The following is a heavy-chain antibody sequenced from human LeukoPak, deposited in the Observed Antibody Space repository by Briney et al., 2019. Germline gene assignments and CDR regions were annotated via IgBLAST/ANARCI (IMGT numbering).Heavy chain of an antibody. CDR1: GYTFTDYY. V-gene: IGHV1-2*02. D-gene: IGHD6-13*01. Sequence: ASVKVSCKASGYTFTDYYMHWVRQAPGQGLEWTGWINPNSGGTNYAQKFQGRVTMTRDTSISTAYMELSRLRSDDTAVFYCAREEVIAAAGPTLDYWGQGALVTVSS. J-gene: IGHJ4*02. CDR3: AREEVIAAAGPTLDY. CDR2: INPNSGGT.